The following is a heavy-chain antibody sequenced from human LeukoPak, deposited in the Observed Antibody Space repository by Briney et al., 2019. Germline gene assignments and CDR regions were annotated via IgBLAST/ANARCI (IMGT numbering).Heavy chain of an antibody. Sequence: GGSLRLSCAASGFAFSSYVMRWVRQAPGKGLEWVSTIDGSGVGTYYADSVKGRFTISRDSSKSTLYLHMNSLRAEDTAVYYCTKGAAAGPKYFQHWGQGTLVTVSS. CDR2: IDGSGVGT. V-gene: IGHV3-23*01. CDR1: GFAFSSYV. CDR3: TKGAAAGPKYFQH. D-gene: IGHD6-13*01. J-gene: IGHJ1*01.